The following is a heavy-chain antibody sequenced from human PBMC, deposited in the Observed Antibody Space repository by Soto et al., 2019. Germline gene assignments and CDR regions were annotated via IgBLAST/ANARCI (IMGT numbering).Heavy chain of an antibody. Sequence: LRLSCAASGFIFENFGMSWVRQPPGKGLEWISSISGSGFKKYYADSVKGRFTISRDNSKSTVYPELNNLSAEDTAVYHCAKNQGVELVPLATVDWFDPWGQGSVVTVSS. CDR2: ISGSGFKK. J-gene: IGHJ5*02. CDR1: GFIFENFG. CDR3: AKNQGVELVPLATVDWFDP. D-gene: IGHD1-26*01. V-gene: IGHV3-23*01.